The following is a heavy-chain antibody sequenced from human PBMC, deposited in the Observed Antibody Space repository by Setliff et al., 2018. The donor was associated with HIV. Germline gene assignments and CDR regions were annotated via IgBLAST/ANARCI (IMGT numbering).Heavy chain of an antibody. Sequence: SETLSLTCAVYGGSFSGYYWSWIRQPPGKGLEWIGEVNPSGSANYSPSLKSRVTISVDTSKNEFSLKLGSVTAADTAVYFCARGGLNDYTLFYDFWGQGTLVTVSS. CDR3: ARGGLNDYTLFYDF. D-gene: IGHD3-3*01. CDR2: VNPSGSA. V-gene: IGHV4-34*01. CDR1: GGSFSGYY. J-gene: IGHJ4*01.